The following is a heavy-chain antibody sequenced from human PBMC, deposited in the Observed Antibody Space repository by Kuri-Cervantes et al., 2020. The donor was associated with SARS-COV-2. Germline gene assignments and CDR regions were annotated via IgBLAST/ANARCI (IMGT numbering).Heavy chain of an antibody. CDR1: GFTFSSYW. Sequence: GGSLRLSCAASGFTFSSYWMSWVRQAPGKGLEWVSVIYSGGSSTYYADSVKGRFTISRDNSKNTLYLQMNSLRAEDTAVYYCAKSDFIAAAGTGPDYWGQGTLVTVSS. V-gene: IGHV3-23*03. J-gene: IGHJ4*02. CDR3: AKSDFIAAAGTGPDY. CDR2: IYSGGSST. D-gene: IGHD6-13*01.